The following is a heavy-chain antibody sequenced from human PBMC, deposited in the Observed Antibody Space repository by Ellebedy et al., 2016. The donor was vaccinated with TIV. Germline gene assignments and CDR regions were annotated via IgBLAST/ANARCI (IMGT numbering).Heavy chain of an antibody. CDR3: ARSAVSYYGSGSYYY. V-gene: IGHV4-38-2*01. J-gene: IGHJ4*02. CDR1: AYSINRGYY. CDR2: NHYTGAT. D-gene: IGHD3-10*01. Sequence: MPSETLSLTCSVSAYSINRGYYWGWLRPPPGRGLEWTGTNHYTGATAYYNPSLKSRVTITVDTSKNQFSLRLTSVTAADTAVYYCARSAVSYYGSGSYYYWGQGTLVTVSS.